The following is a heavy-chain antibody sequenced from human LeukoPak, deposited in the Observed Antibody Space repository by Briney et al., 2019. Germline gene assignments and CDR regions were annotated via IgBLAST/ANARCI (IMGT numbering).Heavy chain of an antibody. CDR3: ARDPGLNWFDP. J-gene: IGHJ5*02. CDR1: GYSISRGYS. CDR2: MYHGGST. D-gene: IGHD3-10*01. Sequence: SETLSLTCTVSGYSISRGYSWAWIRQSPGEGLEWIGTMYHGGSTDYTPSLKSRVTVSADTSKNQFSLKLTSVTASDTAVYYCARDPGLNWFDPWGQGTLVTVSS. V-gene: IGHV4-38-2*02.